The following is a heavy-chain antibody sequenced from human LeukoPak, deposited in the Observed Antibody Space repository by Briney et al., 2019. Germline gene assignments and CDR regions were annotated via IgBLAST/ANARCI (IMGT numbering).Heavy chain of an antibody. J-gene: IGHJ5*02. V-gene: IGHV1-46*01. D-gene: IGHD3-10*01. CDR2: INPTGTVT. Sequence: ASVKVSCKASGYTFINNWMHWVRQAPGQGPEWIGLINPTGTVTLYAQKFQGRVTMTRDMSTSTDYMELSSLRSEDTAVYYCARDNSVGDIAWWFDPWGQGTLVTVSS. CDR3: ARDNSVGDIAWWFDP. CDR1: GYTFINNW.